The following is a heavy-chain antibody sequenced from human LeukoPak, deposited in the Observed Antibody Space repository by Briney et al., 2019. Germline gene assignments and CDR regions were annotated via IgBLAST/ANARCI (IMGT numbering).Heavy chain of an antibody. CDR1: GGSISSYY. CDR3: ARTPTTGSYGMDV. CDR2: IYYSGST. Sequence: SETLSLTCTVSGGSISSYYWSWIPQPSGKGLEWIGYIYYSGSTNYNPSLKSRVTISVDTSKNQFSLKLSSVTAADTAVYYCARTPTTGSYGMDVWGQGTTVTVSS. V-gene: IGHV4-59*01. D-gene: IGHD1-1*01. J-gene: IGHJ6*02.